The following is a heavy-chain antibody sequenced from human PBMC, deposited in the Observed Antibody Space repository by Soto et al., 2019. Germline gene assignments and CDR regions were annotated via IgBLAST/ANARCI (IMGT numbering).Heavy chain of an antibody. CDR1: GFTFSSYA. Sequence: PGGSLRLSCAASGFTFSSYAMHWVRQAPGKGLEWVAVISYDGSNKYYADSVKGRFTISRDNSKNTLYLQMNSLRAEDTAVYYCARDDWTPYYYYYGMDVWGQGTTVTV. D-gene: IGHD3-9*01. CDR2: ISYDGSNK. J-gene: IGHJ6*02. CDR3: ARDDWTPYYYYYGMDV. V-gene: IGHV3-30-3*01.